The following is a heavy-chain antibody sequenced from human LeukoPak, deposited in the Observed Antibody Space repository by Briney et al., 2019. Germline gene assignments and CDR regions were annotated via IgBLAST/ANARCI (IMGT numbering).Heavy chain of an antibody. CDR2: ISGSGDSP. J-gene: IGHJ4*02. D-gene: IGHD3-16*01. CDR3: AKGYYDYVWGSYYFDY. CDR1: GFTFSTYA. V-gene: IGHV3-23*01. Sequence: GGSLRLSCAASGFTFSTYAMIWVRQAPGRGLEWVSTISGSGDSPYYADSVKGRFTISRDNSKNTLYLQMNSLRAEDTAVYYCAKGYYDYVWGSYYFDYWGQGILVTVSS.